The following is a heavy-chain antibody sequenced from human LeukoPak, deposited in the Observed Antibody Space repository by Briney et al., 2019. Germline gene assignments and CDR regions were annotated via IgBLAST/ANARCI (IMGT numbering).Heavy chain of an antibody. Sequence: SETLSLTCTVSGDSIIGYYWSWIRQPPGKGLEWIGYIHYSGSTNYNPSLKSRVTISVDTSKNQFSLKLSSVTAADTAVYYCARVFGGSDSSGSHHFDYWGQGTLVTVSS. J-gene: IGHJ4*02. CDR2: IHYSGST. D-gene: IGHD3-22*01. V-gene: IGHV4-59*01. CDR3: ARVFGGSDSSGSHHFDY. CDR1: GDSIIGYY.